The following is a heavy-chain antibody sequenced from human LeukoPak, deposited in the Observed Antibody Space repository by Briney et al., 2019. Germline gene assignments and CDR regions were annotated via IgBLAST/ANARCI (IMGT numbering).Heavy chain of an antibody. Sequence: GGSLRLSCAASGFIFSSYAMSWVRQAPGKGLEWVSTISGSGGSTYYADSVKGRFTISRDNSKNTVYLQMNSLRAEDTAVYYCAKDRSCINYVCHGDFYYWGQGTLVTVSS. D-gene: IGHD2-8*01. J-gene: IGHJ4*02. V-gene: IGHV3-23*01. CDR2: ISGSGGST. CDR1: GFIFSSYA. CDR3: AKDRSCINYVCHGDFYY.